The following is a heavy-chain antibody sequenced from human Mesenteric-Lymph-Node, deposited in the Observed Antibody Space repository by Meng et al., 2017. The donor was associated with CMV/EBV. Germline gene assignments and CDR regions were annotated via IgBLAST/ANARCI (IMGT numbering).Heavy chain of an antibody. CDR1: GFTLSNFP. J-gene: IGHJ4*02. Sequence: GGSLRLSCADSGFTLSNFPMSWVRQAPGKGLEWVSTISGSGDNTYYADSVKGRFTISRDNSKNTLYLQMDSLRAEDTAVYYCAKGGLGWYFNYWGQGTLVTVSS. D-gene: IGHD3/OR15-3a*01. CDR2: ISGSGDNT. V-gene: IGHV3-23*01. CDR3: AKGGLGWYFNY.